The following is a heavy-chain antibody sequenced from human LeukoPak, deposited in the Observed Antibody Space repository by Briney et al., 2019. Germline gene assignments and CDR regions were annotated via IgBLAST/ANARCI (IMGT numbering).Heavy chain of an antibody. CDR2: INHSGST. V-gene: IGHV4-34*01. CDR1: GGSFSGYY. D-gene: IGHD6-19*01. J-gene: IGHJ4*02. Sequence: PSETLSLTCAVYGGSFSGYYWSWIRQPPGKGLEWIGEINHSGSTNYNPSLKSRVTISVDTSKNQFSLKLSSVTAADTAVYYCARDSSGWYKPTVPHFDYWGQGTLVTVSS. CDR3: ARDSSGWYKPTVPHFDY.